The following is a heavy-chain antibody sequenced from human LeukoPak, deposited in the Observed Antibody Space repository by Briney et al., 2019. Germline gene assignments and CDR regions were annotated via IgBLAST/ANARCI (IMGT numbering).Heavy chain of an antibody. V-gene: IGHV4-34*01. J-gene: IGHJ4*02. CDR2: INHSGST. Sequence: KPSETLSLTCAVYGGSFSGYYWSWIRQPPGKGLEWIGEINHSGSTNYNPSLKSRVTISVDTSKNQFSLKLSSVTAADTAVYYCASNKYSSGWSIDYWGQGTLVTVSS. D-gene: IGHD6-19*01. CDR1: GGSFSGYY. CDR3: ASNKYSSGWSIDY.